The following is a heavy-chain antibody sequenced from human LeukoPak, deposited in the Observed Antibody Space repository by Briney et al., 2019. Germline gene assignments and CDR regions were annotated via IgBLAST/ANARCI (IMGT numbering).Heavy chain of an antibody. CDR2: ISSSSSYI. J-gene: IGHJ4*02. CDR3: ARGITFGGVIAWAFDY. Sequence: GGSLRLSCAASGFTFSSYSMNWVRQAPGKGLEWVSSISSSSSYIYYADSVKGRFTISRDNAKNSLYLQMNSLRAGDTAVYYCARGITFGGVIAWAFDYWGQGTLVTVSS. V-gene: IGHV3-21*01. CDR1: GFTFSSYS. D-gene: IGHD3-16*02.